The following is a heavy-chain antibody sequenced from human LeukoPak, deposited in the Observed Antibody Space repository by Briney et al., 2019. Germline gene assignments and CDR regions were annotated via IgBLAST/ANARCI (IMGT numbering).Heavy chain of an antibody. J-gene: IGHJ4*02. CDR3: AKDIVATI. Sequence: SETLSLTCTVSGGSISSYYWSWIRQPPGKGLEWIGEINHSGSTNYNPSLKSRVTISVDTSKNQFSLELSSVTAADTAVYYCAKDIVATIWGRGTLVTVSS. D-gene: IGHD5-12*01. V-gene: IGHV4-34*01. CDR2: INHSGST. CDR1: GGSISSYY.